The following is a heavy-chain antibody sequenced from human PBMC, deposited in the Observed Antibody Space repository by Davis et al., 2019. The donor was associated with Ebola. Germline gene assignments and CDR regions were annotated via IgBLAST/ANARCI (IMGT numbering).Heavy chain of an antibody. CDR1: GFTFTTYA. CDR3: AKGGYFDSLEIDS. V-gene: IGHV3-23*01. Sequence: GESLKISCAASGFTFTTYALSWVRQAPGQGLEWVSTISYSGGSTYYADSVKGRFTISRDNSKNTLYLQMNSLRAEDTAVYYCAKGGYFDSLEIDSWGQGTLSPSPQ. J-gene: IGHJ4*02. CDR2: ISYSGGST. D-gene: IGHD3-9*01.